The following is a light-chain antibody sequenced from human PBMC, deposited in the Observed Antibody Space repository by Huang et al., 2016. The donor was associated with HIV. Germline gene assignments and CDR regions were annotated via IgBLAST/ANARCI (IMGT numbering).Light chain of an antibody. V-gene: IGKV3-11*01. J-gene: IGKJ4*01. Sequence: EIVLTQSPASLALSPGERATLPCRASQSVRNYLAWYQQKPGEAPRLLSFDASNRATDIPDRFSGSGSGTDFTLTISSLEAEDFAVYYCQQRYNWPRTFGGGTKVEIK. CDR3: QQRYNWPRT. CDR1: QSVRNY. CDR2: DAS.